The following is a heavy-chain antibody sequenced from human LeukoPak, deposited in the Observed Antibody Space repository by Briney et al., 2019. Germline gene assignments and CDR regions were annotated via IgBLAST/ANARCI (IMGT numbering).Heavy chain of an antibody. CDR1: GFTFRSYW. J-gene: IGHJ4*02. D-gene: IGHD3-10*01. CDR3: ARNYYGSGSYYRY. V-gene: IGHV3-7*03. Sequence: GGSLRLSCAASGFTFRSYWMSWVRQAPGKGLEWVANIKQDGSEKYYVDSVKGRFTISRDNAKNSLYLQMNSLRAEDTAVYYCARNYYGSGSYYRYWGQGTLVTVSS. CDR2: IKQDGSEK.